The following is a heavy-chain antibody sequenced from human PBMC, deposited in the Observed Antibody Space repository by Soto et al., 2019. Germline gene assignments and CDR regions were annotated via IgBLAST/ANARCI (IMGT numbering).Heavy chain of an antibody. Sequence: SETLSLTCAVSGGSVTSGHYWDLIRQPPGKGLEWIGSIHHSGSTYYNPSLKSRVTISVDTSKNQLSLKLRSVTAADTAVYYCARSYDSSAYFPNYYYGMDVWGQGTTVTVSS. D-gene: IGHD3-22*01. CDR2: IHHSGST. CDR3: ARSYDSSAYFPNYYYGMDV. J-gene: IGHJ6*02. V-gene: IGHV4-38-2*01. CDR1: GGSVTSGHY.